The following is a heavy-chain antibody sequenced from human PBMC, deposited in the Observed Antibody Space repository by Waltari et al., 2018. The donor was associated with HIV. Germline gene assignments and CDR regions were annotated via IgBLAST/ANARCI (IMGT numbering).Heavy chain of an antibody. CDR3: AVGPHYGGNTGCAFDI. CDR1: GYTFTRYQ. V-gene: IGHV1-46*01. D-gene: IGHD4-17*01. CDR2: VNPGDGTT. Sequence: QVQLVQSGAEVRKPGASVSLSCKASGYTFTRYQIHWVRQAPGQGLEWMGMVNPGDGTTAYAQKFQGRLTMTRDTSTTTVDMELNSLRSEDTAVYYCAVGPHYGGNTGCAFDIWGQGTMVTVFS. J-gene: IGHJ3*02.